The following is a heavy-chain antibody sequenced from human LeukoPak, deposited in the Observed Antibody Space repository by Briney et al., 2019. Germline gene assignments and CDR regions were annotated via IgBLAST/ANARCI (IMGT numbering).Heavy chain of an antibody. J-gene: IGHJ4*02. CDR1: GFTFSSYG. D-gene: IGHD2-15*01. Sequence: GGSLRLSCAASGFTFSSYGMHWVRQAPGKGLEWVAFIRYDGSNKYYADSVKGRFTISRDNSKNTLYLQMNSLRAEDTAVYYCAKDSPVAAAPFDYWGQGTLVTVSS. CDR2: IRYDGSNK. CDR3: AKDSPVAAAPFDY. V-gene: IGHV3-30*02.